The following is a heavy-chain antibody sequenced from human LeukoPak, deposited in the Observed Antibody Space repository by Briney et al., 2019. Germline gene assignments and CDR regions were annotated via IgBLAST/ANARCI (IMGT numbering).Heavy chain of an antibody. CDR2: INPNSGGT. CDR1: GYTFTSYG. CDR3: AKEGGSEGYFDY. D-gene: IGHD1-26*01. Sequence: ASVKVSCKASGYTFTSYGISWVRQAPGQGLEWMGWINPNSGGTNYAQKFQGRVTMTRDTSISTAYMELSRLRFDDTAVYYCAKEGGSEGYFDYWGQGTLVTGSS. J-gene: IGHJ4*02. V-gene: IGHV1-2*02.